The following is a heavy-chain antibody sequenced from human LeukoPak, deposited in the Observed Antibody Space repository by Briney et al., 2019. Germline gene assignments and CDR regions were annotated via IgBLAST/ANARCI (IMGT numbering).Heavy chain of an antibody. CDR2: IDHSGYT. J-gene: IGHJ3*02. V-gene: IGHV4-59*08. CDR1: GGSISSYY. Sequence: SETLSLTCTVSGGSISSYYWSWLRHPPGKGLQWIGYIDHSGYTNYNPSLKSRVTISVDTSKNQFSLKLSSATAADTAVYFCARGPYSYDSSGAFDIWGQGTMVTVSS. CDR3: ARGPYSYDSSGAFDI. D-gene: IGHD3-22*01.